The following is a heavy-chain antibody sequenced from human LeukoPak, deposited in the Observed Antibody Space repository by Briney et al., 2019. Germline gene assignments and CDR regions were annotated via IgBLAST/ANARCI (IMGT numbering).Heavy chain of an antibody. D-gene: IGHD3-3*01. J-gene: IGHJ4*02. Sequence: SETLSLTCTVSGGSISSYYWSWIRQPAGKGLEWIGRIYTSGSTNYNPSLKSRVTMSVDTSKNQFSLKLSSVTAADTAVYYCARNYDFWSGYLSYFDYWGQGTLVTVSS. V-gene: IGHV4-4*07. CDR3: ARNYDFWSGYLSYFDY. CDR1: GGSISSYY. CDR2: IYTSGST.